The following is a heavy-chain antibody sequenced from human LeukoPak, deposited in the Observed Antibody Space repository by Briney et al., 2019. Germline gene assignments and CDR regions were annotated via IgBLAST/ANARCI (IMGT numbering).Heavy chain of an antibody. V-gene: IGHV1-18*01. Sequence: GASVKVSCKASGYTFTSYGISWVRQAPGQGLEWMGWISAYNGNTNYAQKLQGRVTMTTDTSTSTAHMELRSLRSDDTAVYYCARVRFGSYPFGYWGQGTLVTVSS. J-gene: IGHJ4*02. CDR2: ISAYNGNT. CDR3: ARVRFGSYPFGY. D-gene: IGHD1-26*01. CDR1: GYTFTSYG.